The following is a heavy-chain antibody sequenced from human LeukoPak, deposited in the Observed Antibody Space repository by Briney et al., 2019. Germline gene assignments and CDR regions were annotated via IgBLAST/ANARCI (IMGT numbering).Heavy chain of an antibody. D-gene: IGHD4-17*01. CDR2: ISGSGGST. CDR1: GFTFSSYA. Sequence: GGSLRPSCAASGFTFSSYAMSWVRQAPGKGLEWVSAISGSGGSTYYADSVKGRFTISRDNSKNTLYLQMNSLRAEDTAVYYCAKVGYGDSYFDYWGQGTLVTVSS. V-gene: IGHV3-23*01. J-gene: IGHJ4*02. CDR3: AKVGYGDSYFDY.